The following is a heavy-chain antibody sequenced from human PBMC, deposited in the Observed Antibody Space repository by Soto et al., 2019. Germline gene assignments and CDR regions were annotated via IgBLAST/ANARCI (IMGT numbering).Heavy chain of an antibody. CDR3: ARRIAVAGRPFYY. CDR2: IYYSGST. V-gene: IGHV4-61*01. J-gene: IGHJ4*02. CDR1: GGSVSSGSYY. Sequence: SETLSLTCTVSGGSVSSGSYYWSWIRQPPGKGLEWIGYIYYSGSTNYNPSLKSRVTISVDTSKNQFSLKLSSVTAADTAVYYCARRIAVAGRPFYYWGQGTLVTVPQ. D-gene: IGHD6-19*01.